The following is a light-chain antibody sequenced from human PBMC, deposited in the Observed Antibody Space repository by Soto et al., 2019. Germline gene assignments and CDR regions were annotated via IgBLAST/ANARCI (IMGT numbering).Light chain of an antibody. CDR1: QSISSW. J-gene: IGKJ1*01. CDR3: QQYNRYWM. V-gene: IGKV1-5*03. Sequence: DIQMTQSPSTLSASVGDRVTITCRASQSISSWLAWYQQKPGKAPKLLIYKASSLESGVPSRFSGSGSGTEFTITISSLQPDDFATYYCQQYNRYWMFGQGTKVEIK. CDR2: KAS.